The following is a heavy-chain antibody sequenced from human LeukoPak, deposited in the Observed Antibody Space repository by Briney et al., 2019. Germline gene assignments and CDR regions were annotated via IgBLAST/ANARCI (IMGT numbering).Heavy chain of an antibody. V-gene: IGHV3-23*01. Sequence: PGGSLRLSCAASGFTFSSYAMSWVRQAPGKGLEWVSAISGSGGSTYYADSVKGRFTISRDNSKNTLYLQMNSLRAEDTAVYYCAKERGGSYRGAAGDLDYWGQGTLVTVSS. CDR2: ISGSGGST. D-gene: IGHD1-26*01. CDR3: AKERGGSYRGAAGDLDY. CDR1: GFTFSSYA. J-gene: IGHJ4*02.